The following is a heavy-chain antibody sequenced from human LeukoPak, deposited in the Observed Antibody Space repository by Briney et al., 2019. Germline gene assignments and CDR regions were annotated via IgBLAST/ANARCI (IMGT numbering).Heavy chain of an antibody. Sequence: GGSLRLSCAASGFTVSSNYMSWVRQAPGKGLEWVSVIYSGGSTYYADSVKGRFTISRDNSKNTLSLQMNSLRAEDTAVYYCARESRSYFDYWGQGTLVTVPS. V-gene: IGHV3-66*01. CDR2: IYSGGST. CDR3: ARESRSYFDY. CDR1: GFTVSSNY. J-gene: IGHJ4*02.